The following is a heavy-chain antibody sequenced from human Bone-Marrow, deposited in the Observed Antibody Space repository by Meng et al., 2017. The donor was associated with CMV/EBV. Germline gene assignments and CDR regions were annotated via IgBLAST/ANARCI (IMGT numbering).Heavy chain of an antibody. CDR3: ARSPTQDLVRIFDF. Sequence: GGSLRLSCAASGFTFSDYWMTWVRQAPGKGLEWVDNIKQDGSEKHYVDSVKGRFTISRDNAKNSLYLQMNSLRAEDTAMYFCARSPTQDLVRIFDFWGQGTLVTVSS. CDR2: IKQDGSEK. D-gene: IGHD3-10*01. CDR1: GFTFSDYW. J-gene: IGHJ4*02. V-gene: IGHV3-7*01.